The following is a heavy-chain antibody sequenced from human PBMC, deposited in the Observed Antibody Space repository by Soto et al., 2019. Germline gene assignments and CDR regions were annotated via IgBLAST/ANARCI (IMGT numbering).Heavy chain of an antibody. Sequence: ASVKVSCKASGYTFTNYAMHWVRQAPGQRLEWMGWINAGNGNTKYSQKFQGRVTITRDTSASTAYMELSSLRSEDTAVYYCARYYEAVAGFDYWGQGTLVTVSS. CDR2: INAGNGNT. J-gene: IGHJ4*02. V-gene: IGHV1-3*01. CDR1: GYTFTNYA. D-gene: IGHD6-19*01. CDR3: ARYYEAVAGFDY.